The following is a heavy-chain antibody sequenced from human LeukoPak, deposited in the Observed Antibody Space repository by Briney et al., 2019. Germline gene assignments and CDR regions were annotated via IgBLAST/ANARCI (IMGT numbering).Heavy chain of an antibody. D-gene: IGHD2-2*02. J-gene: IGHJ5*02. Sequence: SETLSLTCTVSGGSISSYYWSWIRQPAGKGLEWIGRIYTSGSTNYNPSLKSRVTMSVDTSKNQFSLKLGSVTAADTAVYYCARGGDIVVVPAALPFDPWGQGTLVTVSS. V-gene: IGHV4-4*07. CDR3: ARGGDIVVVPAALPFDP. CDR2: IYTSGST. CDR1: GGSISSYY.